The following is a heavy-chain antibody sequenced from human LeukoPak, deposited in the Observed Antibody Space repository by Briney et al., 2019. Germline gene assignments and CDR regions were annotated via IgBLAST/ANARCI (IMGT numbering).Heavy chain of an antibody. D-gene: IGHD6-13*01. V-gene: IGHV1-18*01. CDR1: GYTFTSYG. Sequence: ASVKVSCKASGYTFTSYGISWVRQAPGQGLEWMGWVSAYNGNTNYAQKLQGRVTMTTDTSTSTAYMELRSLRSDDTAVYYCARVSQMVWWFDPWGQGTLVTVSS. CDR3: ARVSQMVWWFDP. J-gene: IGHJ5*02. CDR2: VSAYNGNT.